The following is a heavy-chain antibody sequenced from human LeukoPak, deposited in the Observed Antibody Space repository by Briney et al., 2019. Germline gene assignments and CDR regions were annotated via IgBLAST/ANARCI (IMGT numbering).Heavy chain of an antibody. J-gene: IGHJ4*02. V-gene: IGHV4-39*01. CDR2: IYYSGST. CDR3: ARCGDIVQMVYAYFDY. Sequence: SETLSLTCTVSGGSISSSSYYWGWIRQPPGKGLEWIGSIYYSGSTYYNPSLKSRVTISVDTSKNQFSLKLSSVTAADTAVYYCARCGDIVQMVYAYFDYWGPGTLVTVSS. CDR1: GGSISSSSYY. D-gene: IGHD2-8*01.